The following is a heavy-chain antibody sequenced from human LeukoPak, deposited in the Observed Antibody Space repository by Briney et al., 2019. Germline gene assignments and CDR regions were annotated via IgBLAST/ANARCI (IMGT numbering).Heavy chain of an antibody. CDR2: IHYSGST. Sequence: SETLSLTCNVSGGSISTTNYYWGWICQPPGKGLEWLGNIHYSGSTYYNPSLQSRVTLSVDTSKNQFSLKLTSVTATDTAVYYCARTYPDCDYWGQGTLVTVSS. V-gene: IGHV4-39*01. D-gene: IGHD2-21*02. CDR1: GGSISTTNYY. J-gene: IGHJ4*02. CDR3: ARTYPDCDY.